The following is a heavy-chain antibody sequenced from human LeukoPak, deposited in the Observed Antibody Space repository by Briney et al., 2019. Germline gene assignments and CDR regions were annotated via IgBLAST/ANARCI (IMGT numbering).Heavy chain of an antibody. J-gene: IGHJ4*02. CDR1: GFTFSNAW. CDR2: IKSKTDGGTT. CDR3: TTGDHDFLF. Sequence: GGSLRVSCAASGFTFSNAWMTCVRQAPGKGLEWVGRIKSKTDGGTTDYAAPVRGRFTISRDDSKNTLYLQMNTLKTEDTALYYCTTGDHDFLFWGQGTLVTVSS. D-gene: IGHD2-21*02. V-gene: IGHV3-15*01.